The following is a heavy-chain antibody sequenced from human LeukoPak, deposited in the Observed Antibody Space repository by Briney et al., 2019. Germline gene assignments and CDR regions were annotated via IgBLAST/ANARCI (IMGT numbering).Heavy chain of an antibody. J-gene: IGHJ6*02. CDR1: GGSISSYY. CDR3: AREAAHYDFWSGLYYYGMDV. V-gene: IGHV4-59*12. Sequence: SETLSLTCTVSGGSISSYYWSWIRQPPGKGLEWIGYIYYSGSTNYNPSLKSRVTISVDTSKNQFSLKLSSVTAADTAVYYCAREAAHYDFWSGLYYYGMDVWGQGTTVTVSS. CDR2: IYYSGST. D-gene: IGHD3-3*01.